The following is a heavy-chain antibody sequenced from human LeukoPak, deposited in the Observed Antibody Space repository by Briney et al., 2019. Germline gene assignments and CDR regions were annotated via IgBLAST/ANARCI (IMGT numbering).Heavy chain of an antibody. Sequence: TSQTLSLTCTASDVSICRDFWTSIRQPPRKRLEWIGYIRYSGRAEYNPSLKSRVTISIQTSKIQFSLKLTSVTAADTAIYYCARLPDVSGWPFDYWGQGILVTVSS. D-gene: IGHD6-19*01. CDR2: IRYSGRA. CDR3: ARLPDVSGWPFDY. V-gene: IGHV4-59*01. CDR1: DVSICRDF. J-gene: IGHJ4*02.